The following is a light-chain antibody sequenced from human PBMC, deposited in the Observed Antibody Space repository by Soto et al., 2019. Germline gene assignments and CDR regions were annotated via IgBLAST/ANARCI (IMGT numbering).Light chain of an antibody. CDR3: QQRYSIPYT. V-gene: IGKV1-39*01. CDR2: AAS. Sequence: DIQMTQSPSSLSASVGDRVTITCRASQSSSSYLNWYQQKPGKAPKLLIFAASTLQSGVPSRFSGSGSGSDFTLAISSLQPEDFATYYCQQRYSIPYTFGQGTKLEIK. J-gene: IGKJ2*01. CDR1: QSSSSY.